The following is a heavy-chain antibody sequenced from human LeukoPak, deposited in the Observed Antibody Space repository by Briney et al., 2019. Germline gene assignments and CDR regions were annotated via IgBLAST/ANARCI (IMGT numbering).Heavy chain of an antibody. D-gene: IGHD4-23*01. Sequence: GGSLRLSCAASGFTFDDYAMHWVRQAPGKGLEWVSGISWNSGSIGYADSVKGRFTISRDNARNSLYLQMNSLRAEDTALYYCARDGETVLTRGYYYYMDVWGKGTTVTVSS. CDR3: ARDGETVLTRGYYYYMDV. CDR2: ISWNSGSI. CDR1: GFTFDDYA. V-gene: IGHV3-9*01. J-gene: IGHJ6*03.